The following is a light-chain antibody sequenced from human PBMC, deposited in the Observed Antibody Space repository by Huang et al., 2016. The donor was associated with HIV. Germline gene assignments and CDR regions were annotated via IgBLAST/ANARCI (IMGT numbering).Light chain of an antibody. Sequence: QLTQSPSSLSASVGDRVTITCRASQGISNTLAWSQQKPGKAPKLLIYDASSLQTGATSRFSGSGSGTDFTLTISSLQPEDCATYYCQQFNHYPLTFGGGTKVEIE. CDR3: QQFNHYPLT. CDR2: DAS. J-gene: IGKJ4*01. CDR1: QGISNT. V-gene: IGKV1D-13*01.